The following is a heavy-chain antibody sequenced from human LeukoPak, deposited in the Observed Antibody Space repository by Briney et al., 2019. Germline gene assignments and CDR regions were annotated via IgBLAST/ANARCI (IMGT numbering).Heavy chain of an antibody. CDR3: ARGLGELSSLNWFDP. Sequence: SETLSLTCTVSGGSISSSRYYWGWIRQPPGKGLEWFGSIYYSGSTYYNPSLKSRVTISVGTSKNQFSLKVSSVTAADTAVYYCARGLGELSSLNWFDPWGQGTLVTVSS. J-gene: IGHJ5*02. D-gene: IGHD3-16*02. CDR2: IYYSGST. CDR1: GGSISSSRYY. V-gene: IGHV4-39*07.